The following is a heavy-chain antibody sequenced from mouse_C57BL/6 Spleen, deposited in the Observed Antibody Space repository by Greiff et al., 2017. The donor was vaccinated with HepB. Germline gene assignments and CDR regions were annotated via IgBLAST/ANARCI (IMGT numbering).Heavy chain of an antibody. CDR3: ARGGAYYGNQKAWFAY. CDR1: GYAFSSYW. D-gene: IGHD2-10*01. CDR2: IYPGDGDT. J-gene: IGHJ3*01. V-gene: IGHV1-80*01. Sequence: VQLQQSGAELVKPGASVKISCKASGYAFSSYWMNWVKQRPGKGLEWIGQIYPGDGDTNYNGKFKGKATLTADKSSSTAYMQLSSLTSEDSAVYFCARGGAYYGNQKAWFAYWGQGTLVTVSA.